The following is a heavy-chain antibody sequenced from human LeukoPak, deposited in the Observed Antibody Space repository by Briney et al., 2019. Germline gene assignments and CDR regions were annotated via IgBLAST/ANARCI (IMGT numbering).Heavy chain of an antibody. CDR1: GFTFSSYG. Sequence: GGSLRLSCAASGFTFSSYGMSWVRQAPGKGLEWVSAISGSGGSTYYAGSVKGRFTISRDNSKNTLYLQMNSLRAEDTVVYYCATAPYYFDYWGQGTLVTVSS. CDR2: ISGSGGST. D-gene: IGHD2-15*01. J-gene: IGHJ4*02. V-gene: IGHV3-23*01. CDR3: ATAPYYFDY.